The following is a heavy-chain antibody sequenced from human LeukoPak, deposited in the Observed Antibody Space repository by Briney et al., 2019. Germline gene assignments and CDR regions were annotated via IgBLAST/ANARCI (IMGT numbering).Heavy chain of an antibody. CDR1: GYIFTSYW. D-gene: IGHD6-6*01. J-gene: IGHJ4*02. CDR3: ARQEYSSSSGDY. CDR2: IYSGDSDT. Sequence: GECLQISCKGSGYIFTSYWIGWVRQMPGKGLEWMGIIYSGDSDTRYSPSFQGQVTISADKSISTAYLQLSSLKASDTAMYYCARQEYSSSSGDYWGQGTLVTVSS. V-gene: IGHV5-51*01.